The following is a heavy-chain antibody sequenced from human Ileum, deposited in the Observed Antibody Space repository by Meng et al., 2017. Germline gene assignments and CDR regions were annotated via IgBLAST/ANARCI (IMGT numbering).Heavy chain of an antibody. D-gene: IGHD4-23*01. CDR2: INAKNGDT. V-gene: IGHV1-2*02. Sequence: ASVKVSCKASGYTFTDYHIHWVRQAPGQGLEWMGAINAKNGDTTYAQKFQGRVTMTRDTSISTAYMELSSLKSDDTAVYLCVRIRPVGFWGQGTLVTVSS. CDR3: VRIRPVGF. CDR1: GYTFTDYH. J-gene: IGHJ4*02.